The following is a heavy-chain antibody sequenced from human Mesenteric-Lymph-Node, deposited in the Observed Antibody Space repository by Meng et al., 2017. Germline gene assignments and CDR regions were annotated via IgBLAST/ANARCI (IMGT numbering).Heavy chain of an antibody. CDR1: GFSFSEAH. V-gene: IGHV3-11*01. D-gene: IGHD1-1*01. CDR3: AKWRTTAQSEFEY. Sequence: LSLTCAASGFSFSEAHMNWIRQAPGKGLEWVASIVGTGTTTYYAASVEGRFTISRDNAKNSLYLQMNSLTVEDTAVYYCAKWRTTAQSEFEYWGQGTTVTVSS. J-gene: IGHJ4*02. CDR2: IVGTGTTT.